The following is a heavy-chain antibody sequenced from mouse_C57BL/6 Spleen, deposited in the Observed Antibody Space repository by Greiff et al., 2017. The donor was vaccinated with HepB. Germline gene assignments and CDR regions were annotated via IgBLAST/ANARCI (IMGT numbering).Heavy chain of an antibody. Sequence: EVQLQQSGPELVKPGASVKISCKASGYTFTDYYMNWVKQSHGKSLEWIGDINPNNGGTSYNQKFKGKATLTVDKSSSTAYMELRSLTSEDSAVYYCARGGLYYYGSPSVWGTGTTVTVSS. CDR1: GYTFTDYY. CDR2: INPNNGGT. V-gene: IGHV1-26*01. CDR3: ARGGLYYYGSPSV. J-gene: IGHJ1*03. D-gene: IGHD1-1*01.